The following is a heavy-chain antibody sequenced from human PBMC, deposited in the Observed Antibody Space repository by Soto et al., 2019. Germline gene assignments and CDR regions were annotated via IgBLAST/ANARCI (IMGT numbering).Heavy chain of an antibody. J-gene: IGHJ4*02. D-gene: IGHD4-17*01. CDR1: GFTFSNYA. Sequence: VPLLESGGGLIQPGGSLSLSCAAFGFTFSNYAMTWARQAPGKGLEWVSSISGRGCTTHYADSVKGRITISRNNSKNTLDLQMTSMTGEDTAVYYCAKDNGVNGYSPLDYWGRRTLVTVSS. CDR3: AKDNGVNGYSPLDY. V-gene: IGHV3-23*01. CDR2: ISGRGCTT.